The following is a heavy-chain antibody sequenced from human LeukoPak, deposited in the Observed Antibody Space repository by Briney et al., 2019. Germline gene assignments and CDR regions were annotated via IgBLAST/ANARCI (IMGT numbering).Heavy chain of an antibody. J-gene: IGHJ4*02. V-gene: IGHV4-59*01. CDR3: ARTGGYEY. Sequence: SETLSLTCTVSSGSISSYYWSWIRQPPGKGLEWIGYIYYSGSTNYNPSLKSRVTISVDTSKNQFSLKLSSVTAADTAVYYCARTGGYEYWGQGTLVTVSS. D-gene: IGHD2-8*02. CDR2: IYYSGST. CDR1: SGSISSYY.